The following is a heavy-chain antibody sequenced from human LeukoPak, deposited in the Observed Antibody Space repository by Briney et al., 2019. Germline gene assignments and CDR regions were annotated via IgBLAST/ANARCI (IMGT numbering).Heavy chain of an antibody. Sequence: GGSLRLSCAASGFTFSSYSMNWVRQAPGKGLEWVSYISSSSSTIYYADSVKGRFTISRDNAKNSLYLQMNSLRAEDTAIYYCATDYYVSGSYYRLFYWGQGTLVTVSS. CDR1: GFTFSSYS. D-gene: IGHD3-10*01. CDR3: ATDYYVSGSYYRLFY. V-gene: IGHV3-48*04. CDR2: ISSSSSTI. J-gene: IGHJ4*02.